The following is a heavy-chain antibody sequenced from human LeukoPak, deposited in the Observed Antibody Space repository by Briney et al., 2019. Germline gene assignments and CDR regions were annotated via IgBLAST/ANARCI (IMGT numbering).Heavy chain of an antibody. D-gene: IGHD3-22*01. Sequence: GGSLRLSCAASGFTFSSCGKHWVRQPPRQGLELVGVKLYDGSTTYYTDSVKSRVTISRDNSKNTLYLKMSSLRAEDTAVYYCARDTYDSSGYDAFYIWGQMAMVT. CDR3: ARDTYDSSGYDAFYI. J-gene: IGHJ3*02. CDR2: KLYDGSTT. CDR1: GFTFSSCG. V-gene: IGHV3-33*01.